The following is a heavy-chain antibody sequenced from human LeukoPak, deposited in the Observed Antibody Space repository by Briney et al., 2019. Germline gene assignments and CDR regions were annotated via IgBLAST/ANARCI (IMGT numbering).Heavy chain of an antibody. V-gene: IGHV4-4*07. CDR1: GGSISSYY. Sequence: SDTLSLICTVSGGSISSYYWSWIRQPAGKGLEWIRRIYTSGSTNYNPSLKSRVTMSVDTSKNQFSLKLSSVTAADTAVYYCAREPGRYYDSSGYFDYWGQGTLVTVSS. CDR2: IYTSGST. CDR3: AREPGRYYDSSGYFDY. J-gene: IGHJ4*02. D-gene: IGHD3-22*01.